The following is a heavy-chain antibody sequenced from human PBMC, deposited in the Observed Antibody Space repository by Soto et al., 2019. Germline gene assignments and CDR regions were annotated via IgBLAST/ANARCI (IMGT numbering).Heavy chain of an antibody. D-gene: IGHD2-8*01. J-gene: IGHJ4*02. CDR2: IYYSGNT. V-gene: IGHV4-30-4*01. Sequence: VQLQESGPGLVKPSQTLSLTCTVSGDSITSGDYYWSWIRQPPGKGLEWIGYIYYSGNTNYNPSLKSRVIMSLDTSKIQFSLKLTSVTAADTAVYYCASFVGLLWGGVSPAESWGSYYFDNWGQGTLVTVSS. CDR1: GDSITSGDYY. CDR3: ASFVGLLWGGVSPAESWGSYYFDN.